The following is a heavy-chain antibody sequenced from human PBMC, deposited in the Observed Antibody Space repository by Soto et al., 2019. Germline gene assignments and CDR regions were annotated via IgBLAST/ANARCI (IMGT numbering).Heavy chain of an antibody. CDR2: MHYIGNT. CDR3: ARRSSLYYFDY. Sequence: QLQLQESGPGLVKPSETLSLTCTVSGASINSDGYYWVWIRQPPGKGLEWIGYMHYIGNTYFNPSLKIRVTIAVDTYKNQFSLKLSSVTAADTAVYYCARRSSLYYFDYWGQGTLVTVSS. J-gene: IGHJ4*02. CDR1: GASINSDGYY. V-gene: IGHV4-39*01.